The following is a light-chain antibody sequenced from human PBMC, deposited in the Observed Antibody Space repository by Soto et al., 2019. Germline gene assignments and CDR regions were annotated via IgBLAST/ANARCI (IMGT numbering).Light chain of an antibody. J-gene: IGKJ1*01. V-gene: IGKV3-20*01. CDR3: QQYGSSPPWT. Sequence: EIVLTQSPGTLSLSPGSRSTLSCRASQSVSRNFLVWYQQKPSQAPRLLIYGASSRATGIPDRFSGSGSGTDFTLSIRRLEPEDFAVYYCQQYGSSPPWTFGQGTKGDIK. CDR1: QSVSRNF. CDR2: GAS.